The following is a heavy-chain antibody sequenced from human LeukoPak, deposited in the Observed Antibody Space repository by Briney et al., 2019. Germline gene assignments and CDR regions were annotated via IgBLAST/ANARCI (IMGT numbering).Heavy chain of an antibody. V-gene: IGHV3-74*03. J-gene: IGHJ6*02. D-gene: IGHD3-9*01. Sequence: PGGSLRLSCAASGFTFSSYWMHWVRQAPGKGLVWVSRINSDGSSETYADSVKGRFTIPRDNAKNTLYVQMNSLRAEDTAVYYCAREDPYSEGMDVWGQGTSVTVSS. CDR3: AREDPYSEGMDV. CDR2: INSDGSSE. CDR1: GFTFSSYW.